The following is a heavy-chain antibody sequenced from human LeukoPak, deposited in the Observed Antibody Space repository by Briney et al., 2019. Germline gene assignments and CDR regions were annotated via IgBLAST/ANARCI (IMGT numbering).Heavy chain of an antibody. CDR3: ASPIVVVPAVPDLPYYYYGMDV. CDR2: INPNSGGT. J-gene: IGHJ6*02. V-gene: IGHV1-2*02. CDR1: GYAFTGYY. Sequence: ASVKVSCKASGYAFTGYYIHWVRQAPGQGLEWMGWINPNSGGTNYAQKFQGRVTMTRDTSISTAYMELSRLRSDDTAVYYCASPIVVVPAVPDLPYYYYGMDVWGQGTTVTVSS. D-gene: IGHD2-2*01.